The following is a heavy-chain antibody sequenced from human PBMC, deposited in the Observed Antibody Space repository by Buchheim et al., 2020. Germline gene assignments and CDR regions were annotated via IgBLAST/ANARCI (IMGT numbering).Heavy chain of an antibody. J-gene: IGHJ4*02. Sequence: EVQLVESGGGLVQPGGSLRLSCAASGFSISSYWMHWVRQSPGKGPVWVSRINSDGSSSSDADSVQGRFTNSRDNAKNTLTLQMNSLRVEDTALYHCVRGAPFDLWGRGT. CDR3: VRGAPFDL. V-gene: IGHV3-74*01. CDR1: GFSISSYW. CDR2: INSDGSSS.